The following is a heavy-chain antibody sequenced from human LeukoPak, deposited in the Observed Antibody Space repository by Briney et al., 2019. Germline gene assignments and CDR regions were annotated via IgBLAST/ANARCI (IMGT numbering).Heavy chain of an antibody. J-gene: IGHJ4*02. D-gene: IGHD2-2*01. Sequence: GASVKVSCKASGYTFTGYYMHWVRQAPGQGLEWMGWINPNSGGTNYAQKFQGRVTMTRDTSISTAHMELSRLRSDDTAVYYCARDLTGQPPYYFDYWGQGTLVTVSS. CDR2: INPNSGGT. CDR1: GYTFTGYY. V-gene: IGHV1-2*02. CDR3: ARDLTGQPPYYFDY.